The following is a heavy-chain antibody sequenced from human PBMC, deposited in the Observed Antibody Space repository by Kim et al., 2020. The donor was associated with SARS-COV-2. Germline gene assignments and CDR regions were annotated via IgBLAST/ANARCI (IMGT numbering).Heavy chain of an antibody. Sequence: GGSLRLSCAASGFTFSSYGMHWVRQAPGKGLEWVAVISYDGSNKYYADSVKGRFTISRDNSKNTLYLQMNSLRAEDTAVYYCAKDSTRSGRRYGMDVWGQGTTVTVSS. CDR1: GFTFSSYG. CDR2: ISYDGSNK. J-gene: IGHJ6*02. D-gene: IGHD6-25*01. CDR3: AKDSTRSGRRYGMDV. V-gene: IGHV3-30*18.